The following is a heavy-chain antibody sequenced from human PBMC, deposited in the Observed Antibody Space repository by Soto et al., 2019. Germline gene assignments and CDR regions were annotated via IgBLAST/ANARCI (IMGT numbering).Heavy chain of an antibody. D-gene: IGHD3-10*01. CDR1: GFTFRSYG. CDR3: VRSGDYRSGSCWSFFDY. V-gene: IGHV3-33*03. J-gene: IGHJ4*02. Sequence: PGRPLRLPWAASGFTFRSYGMHWVRQAPGKGLEWVAVIWYDGSNKYYADSGKGRFTISRDNAKKSLFLKLDSLRAEDTAFYYCVRSGDYRSGSCWSFFDYWGQGPQVTV. CDR2: IWYDGSNK.